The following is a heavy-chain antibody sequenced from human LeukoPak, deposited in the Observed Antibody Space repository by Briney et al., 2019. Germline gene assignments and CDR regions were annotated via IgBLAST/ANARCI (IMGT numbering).Heavy chain of an antibody. CDR1: GFTFSSYG. CDR3: ARDRATTGPPDYFQH. J-gene: IGHJ1*01. V-gene: IGHV3-33*01. CDR2: IWYDGSNK. D-gene: IGHD1-26*01. Sequence: GRPLRLSCAASGFTFSSYGMHWVRQAPGKGLEWVAVIWYDGSNKYYADSVKGRFTISRDNSKNTLYLQMNSLRAEDTAVYYCARDRATTGPPDYFQHWGQGTLVTVSS.